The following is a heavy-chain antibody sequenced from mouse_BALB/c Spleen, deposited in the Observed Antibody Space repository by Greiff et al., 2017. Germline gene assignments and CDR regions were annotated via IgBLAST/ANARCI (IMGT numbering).Heavy chain of an antibody. V-gene: IGHV14-3*02. J-gene: IGHJ3*01. CDR1: GFNIKDTY. D-gene: IGHD1-1*01. CDR2: IDPANGNT. CDR3: SGSSSWFAY. Sequence: VQLQQSGAELVKPGASVKLSCTASGFNIKDTYMHWVKQRPEQGLEWIGRIDPANGNTKYDPKFQGKATITADTSSNTAYLQLSSLTSEDTAVYYCSGSSSWFAYWGQGTLVTVSA.